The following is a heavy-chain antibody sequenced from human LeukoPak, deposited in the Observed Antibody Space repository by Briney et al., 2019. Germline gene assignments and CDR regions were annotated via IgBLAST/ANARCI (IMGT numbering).Heavy chain of an antibody. CDR2: ISYDGSNK. CDR1: GFTFSSYG. J-gene: IGHJ3*02. D-gene: IGHD6-19*01. CDR3: AKDRSGWVEAFDI. Sequence: GGSLRLSCAASGFTFSSYGMHWVRQAPGKGPEWVAVISYDGSNKYYAESVKGRFTISRDNSKNTLYLQMNSLRAEDTAVYYCAKDRSGWVEAFDIWGQGTMVTVSS. V-gene: IGHV3-30*18.